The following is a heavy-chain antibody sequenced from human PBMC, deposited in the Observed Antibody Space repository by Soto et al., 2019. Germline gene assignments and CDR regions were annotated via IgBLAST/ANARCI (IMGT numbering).Heavy chain of an antibody. D-gene: IGHD5-12*01. CDR2: ISSSSSTI. J-gene: IGHJ6*02. CDR1: GFTFCSYS. V-gene: IGHV3-48*01. CDR3: ARADSGYAHGYYYYGMDV. Sequence: GVSLRLSCAASGFTFCSYSMNWVRQAPGKWLEWVSYISSSSSTIYYADSVKGRFTISRDNAKNSLYLQMNSLRSEDTAVYYCARADSGYAHGYYYYGMDVWGQGTTVTVSS.